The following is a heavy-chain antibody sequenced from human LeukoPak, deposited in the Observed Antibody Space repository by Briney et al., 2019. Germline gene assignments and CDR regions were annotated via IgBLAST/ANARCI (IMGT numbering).Heavy chain of an antibody. CDR3: VWSGSLNYFDY. CDR1: GGSIGSGGYY. CDR2: IYHSGST. D-gene: IGHD3-3*01. Sequence: SETLSLTCTVSGGSIGSGGYYWSWIRQPPGKGLEWIGYIYHSGSTYYNLSLKSRVTISVDRSKNQFSLKLSSVTAADTAVYYCVWSGSLNYFDYWGQGTLVTVSS. J-gene: IGHJ4*02. V-gene: IGHV4-30-2*01.